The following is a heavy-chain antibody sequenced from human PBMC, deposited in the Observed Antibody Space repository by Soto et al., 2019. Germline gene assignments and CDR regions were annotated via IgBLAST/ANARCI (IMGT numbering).Heavy chain of an antibody. CDR2: ISHNSDYT. CDR3: ANFPCGSFDY. D-gene: IGHD6-25*01. J-gene: IGHJ4*02. Sequence: GESLKISCAASGLNFGLSFMIWMRQRPGKGLEWVSFISHNSDYTNYADSVRGRSTISRDNDKSSIYLQMNSLRADDTAVYYCANFPCGSFDYWGQGPLVTVS. CDR1: GLNFGLSF. V-gene: IGHV3-11*06.